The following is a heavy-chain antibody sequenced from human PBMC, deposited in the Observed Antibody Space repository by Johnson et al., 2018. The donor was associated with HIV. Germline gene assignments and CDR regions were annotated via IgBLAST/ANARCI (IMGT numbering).Heavy chain of an antibody. Sequence: QEKLVESGGGVVQPGRSLRLSCAASGFTFSSYAMHWVRQAPGKGLEWVAVISYDGSNKYYADSVKGRFTISRDNSKNTLYLQMNSLRAEDTAVYYCAKAGAVAGPGIDAFDIWGQGTMVTVSS. D-gene: IGHD6-19*01. CDR3: AKAGAVAGPGIDAFDI. CDR1: GFTFSSYA. CDR2: ISYDGSNK. J-gene: IGHJ3*02. V-gene: IGHV3-30-3*01.